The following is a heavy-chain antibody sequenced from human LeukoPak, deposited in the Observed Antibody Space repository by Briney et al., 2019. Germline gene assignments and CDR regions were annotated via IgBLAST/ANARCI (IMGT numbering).Heavy chain of an antibody. CDR2: IYYSGST. CDR1: GGSISSYY. CDR3: ARASIRDYYDSSGARQDAFDI. J-gene: IGHJ3*02. Sequence: PSETLSLTCTVSGGSISSYYWSWIRQPPGKGLEWIGYIYYSGSTNYNPSLKSRVTISVDTSKNQFSLKLSSVTAADTAVYYCARASIRDYYDSSGARQDAFDIWGQGTMVTVSS. D-gene: IGHD3-22*01. V-gene: IGHV4-59*01.